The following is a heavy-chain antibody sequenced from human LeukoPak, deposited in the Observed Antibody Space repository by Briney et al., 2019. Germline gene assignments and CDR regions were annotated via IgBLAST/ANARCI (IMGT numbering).Heavy chain of an antibody. D-gene: IGHD1-26*01. CDR1: GGSISSYY. CDR2: IYYSGST. CDR3: ARRVGATSTSYFDY. V-gene: IGHV4-59*08. Sequence: SETLSLTCTVCGGSISSYYWSWIRQPPGKGLEWIGYIYYSGSTNYNPSLKSRVTISVDTSKNQFSLKLSSVTAADTAVYYCARRVGATSTSYFDYWGQGTLVTVSS. J-gene: IGHJ4*02.